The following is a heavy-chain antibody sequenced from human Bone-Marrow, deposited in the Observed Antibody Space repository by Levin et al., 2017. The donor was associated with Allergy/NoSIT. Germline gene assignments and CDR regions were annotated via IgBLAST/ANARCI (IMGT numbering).Heavy chain of an antibody. J-gene: IGHJ4*02. CDR2: ISYDGSNK. CDR1: GFTFSSYA. V-gene: IGHV3-30-3*01. Sequence: LSLTCAASGFTFSSYAMHWVRQAPGKGLEWVAVISYDGSNKYYADSVKGRFTISRDNSKNTLYLQMNSLRAEDTAVYYCARETNGDYWGQGTLVTVSS. D-gene: IGHD1-7*01. CDR3: ARETNGDY.